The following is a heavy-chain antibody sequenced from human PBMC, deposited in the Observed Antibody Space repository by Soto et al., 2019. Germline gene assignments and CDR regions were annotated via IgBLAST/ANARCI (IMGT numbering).Heavy chain of an antibody. CDR1: GFTFNTYS. V-gene: IGHV3-21*01. D-gene: IGHD1-26*01. J-gene: IGHJ2*01. CDR2: ISSTSAYI. CDR3: AREKSGADAWFFDL. Sequence: EVQLVESGGGLVKPGGSLRLSCAASGFTFNTYSMNWVRQAPGKGLEWVSSISSTSAYIYYADSVRGRFTISRDNAKNSLALQMNSLKADDTAVYYCAREKSGADAWFFDLWGRGTLVTVSS.